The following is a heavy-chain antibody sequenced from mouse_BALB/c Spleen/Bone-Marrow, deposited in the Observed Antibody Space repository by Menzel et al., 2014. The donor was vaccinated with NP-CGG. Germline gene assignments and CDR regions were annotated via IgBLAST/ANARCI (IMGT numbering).Heavy chain of an antibody. J-gene: IGHJ2*01. CDR1: GFTFSSFG. CDR2: ISSGSSTI. V-gene: IGHV5-17*02. D-gene: IGHD1-1*01. Sequence: EVHLVESGGGSVQPGGSRKLSCAASGFTFSSFGMHWVRRAPEKGLEWVAYISSGSSTIYYADTVMGRFTISRDNPKNTLFLQMTSLRSEDTAMYYCARSGSSSGYFDYWGQGTTLTVSS. CDR3: ARSGSSSGYFDY.